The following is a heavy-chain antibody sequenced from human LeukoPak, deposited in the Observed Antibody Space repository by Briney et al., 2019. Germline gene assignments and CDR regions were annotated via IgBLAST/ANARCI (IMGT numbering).Heavy chain of an antibody. J-gene: IGHJ4*02. V-gene: IGHV1-18*01. D-gene: IGHD3-9*01. CDR3: ARMILLLGDVLTVPPRGFDY. Sequence: ASVKVSCKASGYTFTTYGISWVRQAPRQGLEWLGRISVYNGNTNYAQKPQGRVTMTTDTSTSTAYMELRSLRSDYTAVYYCARMILLLGDVLTVPPRGFDYWGQGTLVTVSS. CDR1: GYTFTTYG. CDR2: ISVYNGNT.